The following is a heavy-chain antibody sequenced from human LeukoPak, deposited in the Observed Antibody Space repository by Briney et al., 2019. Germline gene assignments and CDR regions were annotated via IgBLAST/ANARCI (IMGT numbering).Heavy chain of an antibody. Sequence: PSETLSLTCTVSGGSISSGGYYWSWIRQPPGEGLEWIGEIDHSGSTTYKPSLKSRVTISVDTPKNQFSLKLSSVTAADTAVYYCARHVRSSSGWPFDYWGQGTLVTVSS. V-gene: IGHV4-39*01. CDR3: ARHVRSSSGWPFDY. D-gene: IGHD6-19*01. J-gene: IGHJ4*02. CDR2: IDHSGST. CDR1: GGSISSGGYY.